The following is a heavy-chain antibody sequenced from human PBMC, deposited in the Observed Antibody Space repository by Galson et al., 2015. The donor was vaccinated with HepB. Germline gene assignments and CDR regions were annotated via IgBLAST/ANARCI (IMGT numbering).Heavy chain of an antibody. CDR2: IYPGDSDT. V-gene: IGHV5-51*03. D-gene: IGHD3-10*01. CDR1: GYSFTSYW. Sequence: QSGAEVKKPGESLKISCKGSGYSFTSYWIGWVRQMPGKGLEWMGLIYPGDSDTRYSPSFQGQVTISADKSISTAYLQWSSLKASDTAMYYCARTPPNYYGSGSPALQPHYGMDVWGQGTTVTVSS. CDR3: ARTPPNYYGSGSPALQPHYGMDV. J-gene: IGHJ6*02.